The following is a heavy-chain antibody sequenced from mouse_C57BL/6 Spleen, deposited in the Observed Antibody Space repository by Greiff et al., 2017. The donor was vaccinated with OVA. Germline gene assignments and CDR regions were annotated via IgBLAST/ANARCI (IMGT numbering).Heavy chain of an antibody. D-gene: IGHD2-3*01. J-gene: IGHJ3*01. V-gene: IGHV1-64*01. CDR3: AREVMVTAPSGCAY. Sequence: QVQLQQPGAELVKPGASVKLSCKASGYTFTSYWMHWVKQRPGQGLEWIGMIHPNSGSTNYNEKFKSKATLTVDKSSSTAYMQLSSLTSEDSAVYYGAREVMVTAPSGCAYWGQGTLVTVSA. CDR1: GYTFTSYW. CDR2: IHPNSGST.